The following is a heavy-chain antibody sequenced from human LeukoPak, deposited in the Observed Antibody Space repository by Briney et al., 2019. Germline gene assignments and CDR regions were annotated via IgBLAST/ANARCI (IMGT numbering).Heavy chain of an antibody. J-gene: IGHJ4*02. D-gene: IGHD2/OR15-2a*01. CDR1: GGSISSYP. V-gene: IGHV4-4*07. CDR2: IHINDRT. Sequence: KPSETLSLTCTVPGGSISSYPWSWIRQPAGKGLEWIGRIHINDRTEYNPSLKSRVTMSVDTSKNQFSLKLSSVSAADTAVYYCARGGFSTATAPDYWGQGTLVTVSS. CDR3: ARGGFSTATAPDY.